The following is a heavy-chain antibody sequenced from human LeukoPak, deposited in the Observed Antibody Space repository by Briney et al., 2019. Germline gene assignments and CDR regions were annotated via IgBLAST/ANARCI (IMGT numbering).Heavy chain of an antibody. J-gene: IGHJ4*02. CDR3: ARLITGPYYFDY. D-gene: IGHD1-14*01. V-gene: IGHV3-21*01. Sequence: GGSLRLSCAASGFTFTNYNMNWVRQAPGKGLEWVSSISSTINYISYTDSLKGRFTISRDNAKNSLFLQMNSLRAEDTAVYYCARLITGPYYFDYWGQGTLVTVSS. CDR2: ISSTINYI. CDR1: GFTFTNYN.